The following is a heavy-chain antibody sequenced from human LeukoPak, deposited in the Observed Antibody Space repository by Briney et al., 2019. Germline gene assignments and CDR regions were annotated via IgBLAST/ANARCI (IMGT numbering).Heavy chain of an antibody. CDR3: AKDSGGYYDSSGYCYFDY. D-gene: IGHD3-22*01. J-gene: IGHJ4*02. CDR1: GFTFDDYA. Sequence: GGSLRLSCAASGFTFDDYAMHWVRQAPGKGLEWVSGISWNSGSIGYADSVKGRFTISRDNAKNSLYLQMNSLRAEDTALYSCAKDSGGYYDSSGYCYFDYWGQGTLVTVSS. V-gene: IGHV3-9*01. CDR2: ISWNSGSI.